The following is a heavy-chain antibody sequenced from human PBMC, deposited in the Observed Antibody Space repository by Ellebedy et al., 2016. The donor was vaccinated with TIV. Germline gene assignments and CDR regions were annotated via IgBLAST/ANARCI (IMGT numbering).Heavy chain of an antibody. CDR1: GFTFSSYS. V-gene: IGHV3-21*01. D-gene: IGHD3-10*01. CDR3: ARDLSSYGSKFFRSFDY. Sequence: GESLKISCAASGFTFSSYSMNWVRQAPGKGLEWVSSISSSSSYIYYTDSVKGRFTISRDNAKNSLYLQMNSLRAEDTAVYYCARDLSSYGSKFFRSFDYWGQGTLVTVSS. CDR2: ISSSSSYI. J-gene: IGHJ4*02.